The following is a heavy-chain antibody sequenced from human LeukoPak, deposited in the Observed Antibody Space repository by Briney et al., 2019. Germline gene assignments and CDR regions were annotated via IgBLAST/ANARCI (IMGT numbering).Heavy chain of an antibody. D-gene: IGHD6-13*01. V-gene: IGHV3-21*01. CDR1: GFTFSSYS. Sequence: GGSLRLSCAASGFTFSSYSMNWVRQAPGKGLEWVSSISSSSSYIYYADSVKGRFTISRDNAKNSLYLQMNSLRAEDTAVYYCAARIAAADPDYYYMDVWGKGTTVTVSS. CDR2: ISSSSSYI. J-gene: IGHJ6*03. CDR3: AARIAAADPDYYYMDV.